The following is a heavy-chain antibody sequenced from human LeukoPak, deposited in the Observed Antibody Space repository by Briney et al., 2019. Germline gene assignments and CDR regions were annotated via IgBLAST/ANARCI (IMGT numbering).Heavy chain of an antibody. V-gene: IGHV1-2*02. J-gene: IGHJ5*02. D-gene: IGHD3-10*01. CDR1: GYTLTGYY. Sequence: ASVKVSCKASGYTLTGYYMHWVRQAPGQGLEWMGWINPNSGGTNYAQKFQGRVTMTRDTSISTAYMELSRLRSDDTAVYYCARPMHYYGSGVNWFDPWGQGTLVTVSS. CDR2: INPNSGGT. CDR3: ARPMHYYGSGVNWFDP.